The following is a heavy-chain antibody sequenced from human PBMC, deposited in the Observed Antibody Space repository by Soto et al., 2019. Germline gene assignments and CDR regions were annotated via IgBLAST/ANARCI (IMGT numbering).Heavy chain of an antibody. CDR3: AREVPHYFDL. V-gene: IGHV1-18*01. CDR2: ISAYNANT. D-gene: IGHD1-1*01. J-gene: IGHJ2*01. Sequence: QVHLVQSGAEVKKPGASVKVSCKASGYTLTSYGITWVRQAPGQGLEWMGSISAYNANTNYAQKLQGRLTMTTETSTSIAYMELSSLTSDDTAVYFCAREVPHYFDLWGRGTMVTVSS. CDR1: GYTLTSYG.